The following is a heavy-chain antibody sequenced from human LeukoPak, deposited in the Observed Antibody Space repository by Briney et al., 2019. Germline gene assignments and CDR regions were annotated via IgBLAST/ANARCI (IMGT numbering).Heavy chain of an antibody. CDR3: ARSGIAMADAFDI. CDR2: IKQDGSEK. V-gene: IGHV3-7*01. Sequence: GGSLRLSCSASGFTFGDYTMSWVRQAPGKGLEWVANIKQDGSEKYYVDSVKGRFTISRDNAKNSLYPQMNSLRAEDTAVYYCARSGIAMADAFDIWGQGTMVTVSS. D-gene: IGHD6-19*01. CDR1: GFTFGDYT. J-gene: IGHJ3*02.